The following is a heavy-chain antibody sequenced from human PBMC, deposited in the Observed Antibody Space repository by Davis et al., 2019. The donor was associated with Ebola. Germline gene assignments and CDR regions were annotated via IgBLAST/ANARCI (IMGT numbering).Heavy chain of an antibody. CDR1: GNSFTSHW. CDR2: IYTGDSDT. CDR3: ARLRRTITGMDDGFDI. J-gene: IGHJ3*02. Sequence: GESLKISCKASGNSFTSHWIGWVRQMPGKGLDWMGIIYTGDSDTRYSPSFRGQVTISADKSMKTAFLQWSSLKSSDSGMYYCARLRRTITGMDDGFDIWGQGTMVTVSS. D-gene: IGHD2-8*02. V-gene: IGHV5-51*01.